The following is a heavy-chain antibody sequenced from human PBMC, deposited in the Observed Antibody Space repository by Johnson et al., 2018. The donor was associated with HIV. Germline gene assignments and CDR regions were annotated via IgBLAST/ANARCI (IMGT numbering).Heavy chain of an antibody. CDR1: GFTFSSYG. CDR3: AKAGAVAGPGIDAFDI. D-gene: IGHD6-19*01. J-gene: IGHJ3*02. Sequence: QVQLVESGGGVVQPGGSLRLSCAASGFTFSSYGMHWVRQAPGKGLEWVAFIRYDGSNKYYADSVKGRFPISRDNSKNTLYLQMNSLRAEDTAVYYCAKAGAVAGPGIDAFDIWGQGTMVTVSS. CDR2: IRYDGSNK. V-gene: IGHV3-30*02.